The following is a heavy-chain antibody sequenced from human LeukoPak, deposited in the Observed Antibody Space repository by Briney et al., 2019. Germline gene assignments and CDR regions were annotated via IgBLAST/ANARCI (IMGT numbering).Heavy chain of an antibody. Sequence: GGSLRLSCAASGFTFRSYAMSWVRQAPGKGLEWVSAISGSGGSTYYADSEKGRFTISRDNSKNTLYLQMNSLRAEDTAVYYCAKTHPVVATMGDFDYWGQGTLVTVSS. V-gene: IGHV3-23*01. CDR2: ISGSGGST. J-gene: IGHJ4*02. D-gene: IGHD5-12*01. CDR3: AKTHPVVATMGDFDY. CDR1: GFTFRSYA.